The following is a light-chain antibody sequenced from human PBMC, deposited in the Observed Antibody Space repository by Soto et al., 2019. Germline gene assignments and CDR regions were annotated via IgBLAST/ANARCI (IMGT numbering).Light chain of an antibody. CDR2: KAS. Sequence: DSQMTQYPSTLSASIGDRVNITCRAGQSISSWLAWYQQKPGKAPKLLISKASTLQSGVPPRFSGSGSGTEFALTISSLQPDDFATYYCQQYESYPMTFGGGTKVDIK. V-gene: IGKV1-5*03. CDR1: QSISSW. CDR3: QQYESYPMT. J-gene: IGKJ4*01.